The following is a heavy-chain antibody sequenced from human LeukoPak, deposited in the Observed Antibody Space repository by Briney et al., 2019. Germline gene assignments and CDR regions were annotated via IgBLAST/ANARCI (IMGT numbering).Heavy chain of an antibody. CDR1: GGSISSGSYY. D-gene: IGHD3-22*01. CDR2: INHSGST. Sequence: SQTLSLTCTVSGGSISSGSYYWSWIRQPPGKGLEWIGEINHSGSTNYNPSLKSRVTISVDTSKNQFSLKLSSVTAADTAVYYCASPAYYYDSSGPLYQDYWGQGTLVTVSS. J-gene: IGHJ4*02. V-gene: IGHV4-39*07. CDR3: ASPAYYYDSSGPLYQDY.